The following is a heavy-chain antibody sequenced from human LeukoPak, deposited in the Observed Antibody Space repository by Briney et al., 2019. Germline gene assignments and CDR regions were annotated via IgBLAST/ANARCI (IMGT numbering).Heavy chain of an antibody. CDR3: ARRHQQSGYYDYFDY. J-gene: IGHJ4*02. V-gene: IGHV1-69*13. Sequence: SVKVSCKASGGTFSIYAISWVRQAPGQGLEWMGGIIPIFGTANYAQKFQGRVTITADESTSTAYMELSSLRSEDTAVYYCARRHQQSGYYDYFDYWGQGTLVTVSS. D-gene: IGHD3-3*01. CDR2: IIPIFGTA. CDR1: GGTFSIYA.